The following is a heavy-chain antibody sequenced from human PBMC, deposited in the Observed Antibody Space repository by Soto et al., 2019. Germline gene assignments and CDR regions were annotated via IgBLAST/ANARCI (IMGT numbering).Heavy chain of an antibody. CDR1: GLTLSSYA. CDR2: IWYDGSNK. D-gene: IGHD6-13*01. Sequence: GCLRLSVSASGLTLSSYAMPWVRQAPGKGLEWVAVIWYDGSNKYYADSVKGRFTISRDNSKNTLYLQMNSLRAEDTAVYYCARDGGDSSSRRYGFDIWGQGTMVTGSS. CDR3: ARDGGDSSSRRYGFDI. V-gene: IGHV3-33*08. J-gene: IGHJ3*02.